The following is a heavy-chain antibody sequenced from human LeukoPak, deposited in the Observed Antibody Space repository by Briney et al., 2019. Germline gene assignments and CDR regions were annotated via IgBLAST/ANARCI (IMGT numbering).Heavy chain of an antibody. J-gene: IGHJ3*02. CDR2: INHSGST. V-gene: IGHV4-34*01. CDR1: GGSFSGYY. D-gene: IGHD6-19*01. CDR3: ARVLFSRGWCAFDI. Sequence: PSETLSLTCAVYGGSFSGYYWSWIRQPPGKGLEWIGEINHSGSTNYNPSLKSRVTISVDTSKNQFSLKLSSVTAADTAVCYCARVLFSRGWCAFDIWGQGTMVTVSS.